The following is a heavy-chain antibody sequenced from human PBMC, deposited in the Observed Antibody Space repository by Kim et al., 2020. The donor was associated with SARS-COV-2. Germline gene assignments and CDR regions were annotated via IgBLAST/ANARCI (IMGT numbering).Heavy chain of an antibody. D-gene: IGHD1-26*01. V-gene: IGHV4-39*01. Sequence: SETLSLTCTVSGGSISSSSYYWGWIRQPPGKGLEWIGSIYYSGSTYYNPSLKSRVTISVDTSKNQFSLKLSSVTAADTAVYYCASSQGATPIWPQDWFDPWGQGTLVTVSS. CDR1: GGSISSSSYY. J-gene: IGHJ5*02. CDR3: ASSQGATPIWPQDWFDP. CDR2: IYYSGST.